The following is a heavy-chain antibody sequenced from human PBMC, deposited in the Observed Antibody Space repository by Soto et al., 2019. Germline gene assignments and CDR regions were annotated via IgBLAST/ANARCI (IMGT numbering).Heavy chain of an antibody. CDR1: GGSISSSSYY. V-gene: IGHV4-39*01. D-gene: IGHD3-16*01. Sequence: SETLSLTCTVSGGSISSSSYYWGWIRQPPGKGLEWIGSIYYSGSTYYNPSLKSRVTISVDTSKNQFSLKLSSVTAADTAVYYCARRLGGLYAFDIWGQGTMVT. CDR2: IYYSGST. CDR3: ARRLGGLYAFDI. J-gene: IGHJ3*02.